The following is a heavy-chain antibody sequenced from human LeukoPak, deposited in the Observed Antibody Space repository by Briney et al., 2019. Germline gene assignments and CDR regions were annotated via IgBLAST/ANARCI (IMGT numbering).Heavy chain of an antibody. D-gene: IGHD2-2*01. CDR3: AKVHCSSTSCSNWFDP. J-gene: IGHJ5*02. Sequence: GGSLRLSCAASGFTFSSYGVHWVRQAPGKGLEWVAFIRYDGSNKYYADSVKGRFTISRDNSKNTLYLKMNSLRAEDTAVYYCAKVHCSSTSCSNWFDPWGQGTLVTVSS. V-gene: IGHV3-30*02. CDR1: GFTFSSYG. CDR2: IRYDGSNK.